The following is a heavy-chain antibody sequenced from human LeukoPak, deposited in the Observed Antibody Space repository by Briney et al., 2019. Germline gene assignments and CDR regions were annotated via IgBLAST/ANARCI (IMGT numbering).Heavy chain of an antibody. V-gene: IGHV3-48*03. Sequence: GGSLRLSCTASGFNFNTYEMNWVRQAPGKGLEWVSYIGGSGHTIYYADSVKGRLTISRDNAKNSPYLQMNSLRAEDTAIYYCARLGGSSANFDYWGQGTLVSVSS. J-gene: IGHJ4*02. CDR3: ARLGGSSANFDY. CDR2: IGGSGHTI. CDR1: GFNFNTYE. D-gene: IGHD2-15*01.